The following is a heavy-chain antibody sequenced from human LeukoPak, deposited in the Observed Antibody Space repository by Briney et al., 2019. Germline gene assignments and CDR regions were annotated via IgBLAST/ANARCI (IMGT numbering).Heavy chain of an antibody. CDR3: AKAVRRYCSGGSCYYYFDY. CDR1: GFTFSSYA. CDR2: ISGSGGST. V-gene: IGHV3-23*01. J-gene: IGHJ4*02. Sequence: PGGSLRLPCAASGFTFSSYAMSWVRQAPGKGLEWVSAISGSGGSTYYADSVKGRFTISRDNSKNTLYLQMNSLRAEDTAVYYCAKAVRRYCSGGSCYYYFDYWGQGTLVTVSS. D-gene: IGHD2-15*01.